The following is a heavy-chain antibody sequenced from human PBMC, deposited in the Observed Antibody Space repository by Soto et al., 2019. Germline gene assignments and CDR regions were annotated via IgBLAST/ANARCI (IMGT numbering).Heavy chain of an antibody. CDR2: ISSTSAYI. V-gene: IGHV3-21*01. CDR3: ARVGSPGYCSGGYCPPPDY. D-gene: IGHD2-15*01. J-gene: IGHJ4*02. CDR1: GFTFSSST. Sequence: VGSLRLSCAASGFTFSSSTMNWVRQAPGQGLEWVSSISSTSAYIYYAASVKGRFTISRDNAQNSLYLQMNSPRAEDSAVYYCARVGSPGYCSGGYCPPPDYWGQGTLVTVSS.